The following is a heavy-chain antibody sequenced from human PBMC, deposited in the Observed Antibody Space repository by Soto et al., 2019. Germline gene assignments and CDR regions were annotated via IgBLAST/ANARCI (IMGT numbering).Heavy chain of an antibody. V-gene: IGHV4-4*02. CDR3: ARRQGVTASYYYMDV. Sequence: SETLSLTCAVSGATIGSSKWWSWVRQPPGRGLEWIGEVYHSGNTNYNPSLRGRVTMSVDRSKNQFSLKLNSVTAADTAVYYCARRQGVTASYYYMDVWGKGTTVTVSS. CDR1: GATIGSSKW. J-gene: IGHJ6*03. D-gene: IGHD2-21*02. CDR2: VYHSGNT.